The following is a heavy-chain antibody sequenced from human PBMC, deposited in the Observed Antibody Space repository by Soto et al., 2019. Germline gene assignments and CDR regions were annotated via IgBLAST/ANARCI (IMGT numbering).Heavy chain of an antibody. CDR1: GFTFSDSA. CDR2: IRNKANNYAT. D-gene: IGHD3-16*01. CDR3: TASADDTFLHH. V-gene: IGHV3-73*01. Sequence: SLRVSCSASGFTFSDSALHWVRQDSGQGLELVGRIRNKANNYATAYGASVRGRFSISRDDSKNTAFLQMNSLKTEDTAVYYCTASADDTFLHHWAQGXLVTVYS. J-gene: IGHJ5*02.